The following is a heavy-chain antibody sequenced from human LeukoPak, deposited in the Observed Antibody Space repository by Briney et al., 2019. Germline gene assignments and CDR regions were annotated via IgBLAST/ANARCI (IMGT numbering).Heavy chain of an antibody. V-gene: IGHV3-30*03. Sequence: GGSLRLSCAASGFTFSSYWMNWVRQAPGKGLEWVAVTSSDLNVKLYADSVKGRFTISRDNSRSTLYLQMNSLRPEDTAIYYCAREGYYGSGSPPSLYFDYWAREPWSPSPQ. CDR3: AREGYYGSGSPPSLYFDY. CDR2: TSSDLNVK. D-gene: IGHD3-10*01. J-gene: IGHJ4*02. CDR1: GFTFSSYW.